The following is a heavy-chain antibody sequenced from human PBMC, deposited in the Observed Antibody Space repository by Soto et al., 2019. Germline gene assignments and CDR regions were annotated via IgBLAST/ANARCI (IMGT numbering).Heavy chain of an antibody. Sequence: SETLSLTCTVSGGSVSSFHWSWIRQSPGKGLEWIGYVFYSGNTKYNPVLKRRVTISVDTSKKQFPLKSSSVSAAHTGLYYCARSYSGTFYGYDIWGQGILVTVSS. CDR2: VFYSGNT. CDR3: ARSYSGTFYGYDI. D-gene: IGHD1-26*01. CDR1: GGSVSSFH. J-gene: IGHJ4*02. V-gene: IGHV4-59*02.